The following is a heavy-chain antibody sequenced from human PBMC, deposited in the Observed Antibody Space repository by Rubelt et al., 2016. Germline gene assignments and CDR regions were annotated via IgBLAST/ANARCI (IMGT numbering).Heavy chain of an antibody. CDR3: ARGRSRNAFDI. CDR2: IYYSGYI. D-gene: IGHD1-14*01. J-gene: IGHJ3*02. V-gene: IGHV4-39*01. CDR1: GGSISSSSYY. Sequence: QLQLQESGPGLVKPSETLSLTCTVSGGSISSSSYYWGWIRQPPGKGLEWIGTIYYSGYIYYNPTLKSRVTISVDTSKNQFSLKLSSGTAADTAVYYCARGRSRNAFDIWGQGTMVTVSS.